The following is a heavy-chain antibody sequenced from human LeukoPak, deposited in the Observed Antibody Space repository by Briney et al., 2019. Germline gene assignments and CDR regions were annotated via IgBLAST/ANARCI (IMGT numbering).Heavy chain of an antibody. V-gene: IGHV3-66*01. Sequence: GGSLRLSCLASGFTVSSTYMSWVRQAPGKGLEWVSVTYSGGSTYYADSVKGRCTISRDNSKNTLYLQMNSLRAEDTAVYYCANDLGWIQLNLGRGQGTLVTVSS. D-gene: IGHD5-18*01. J-gene: IGHJ4*02. CDR1: GFTVSSTY. CDR2: TYSGGST. CDR3: ANDLGWIQLNLG.